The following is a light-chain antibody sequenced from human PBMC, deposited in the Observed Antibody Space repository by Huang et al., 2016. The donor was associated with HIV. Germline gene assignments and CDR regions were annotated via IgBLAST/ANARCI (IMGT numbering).Light chain of an antibody. V-gene: IGKV3-20*01. J-gene: IGKJ2*03. CDR1: QSVTRNY. CDR3: QQFGSSPPYS. CDR2: GAS. Sequence: EIVLTQSPDTLSLSPGERATVSCRASQSVTRNYLAWYQQRPGQAPKLLIYGASTRATGIPDRFSGSGSGTDFTLTISRLGPEDFAVYYCQQFGSSPPYSFGQGTKLEIK.